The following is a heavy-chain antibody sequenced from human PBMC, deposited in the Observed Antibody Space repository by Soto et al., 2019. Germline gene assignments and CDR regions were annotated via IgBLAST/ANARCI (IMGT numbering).Heavy chain of an antibody. CDR3: AKDNRYYGDYGNYFDY. D-gene: IGHD4-17*01. V-gene: IGHV3-23*01. J-gene: IGHJ4*02. CDR2: ISGSGGST. CDR1: GFTFSSYA. Sequence: EVQLLESGGGLVQPGGSLRLSCAASGFTFSSYAMSWVRQAPGKGLEWVSAISGSGGSTYYADSVKGRFTISRDNSKNTLYRQMNSLRAEDTAVYYCAKDNRYYGDYGNYFDYWGQGTLVTVSS.